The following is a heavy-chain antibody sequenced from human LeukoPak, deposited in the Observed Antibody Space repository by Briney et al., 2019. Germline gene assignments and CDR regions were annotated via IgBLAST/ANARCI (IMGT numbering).Heavy chain of an antibody. J-gene: IGHJ3*02. CDR2: IYSGGST. D-gene: IGHD1-26*01. CDR3: AVSRIVGAVDVFDM. V-gene: IGHV3-66*01. CDR1: GFTVSSNY. Sequence: PGGSLRLSCAASGFTVSSNYMSWVRQAPGKGLEWVSVIYSGGSTYYADSVEGRFTISRDNSKNTVSLQMNSLRDEDTAVYFCAVSRIVGAVDVFDMWGQGTMVTVSS.